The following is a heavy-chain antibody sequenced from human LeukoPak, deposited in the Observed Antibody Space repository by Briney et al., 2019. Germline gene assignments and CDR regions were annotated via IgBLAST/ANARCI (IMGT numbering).Heavy chain of an antibody. CDR3: AKGPTISLLWFDY. V-gene: IGHV3-23*01. J-gene: IGHJ4*02. D-gene: IGHD2-15*01. CDR1: GFTFSSYA. CDR2: ISGSGGKT. Sequence: GGSLRLSCAASGFTFSSYAMSWVRQAPGKGLDWVSVISGSGGKTYYADSVRGRLTISRDNSENTLYLQMNSRRAEDTAVYYCAKGPTISLLWFDYWGQGTLVTVSS.